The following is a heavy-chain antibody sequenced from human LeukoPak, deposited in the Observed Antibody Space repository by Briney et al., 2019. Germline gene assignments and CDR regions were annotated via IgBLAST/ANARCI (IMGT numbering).Heavy chain of an antibody. J-gene: IGHJ3*02. V-gene: IGHV5-51*01. CDR3: ARHVTTASAARGFDI. CDR1: GYRFTSYW. CDR2: IYPRDSDT. Sequence: GESLKISCKGSGYRFTSYWVAWVRQMPGKGLELMGIIYPRDSDTRYSPSFQGQVTISADKSINTAYLQWSGLKASDTAVYYCARHVTTASAARGFDIWGQGTMVTVSS. D-gene: IGHD1-14*01.